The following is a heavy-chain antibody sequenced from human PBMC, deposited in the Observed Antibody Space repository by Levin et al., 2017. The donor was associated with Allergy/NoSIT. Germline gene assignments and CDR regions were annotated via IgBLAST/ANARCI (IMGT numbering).Heavy chain of an antibody. J-gene: IGHJ4*02. CDR1: GFIFSSYA. CDR2: ISYDGINK. CDR3: VKEESYSSTWYPLAY. Sequence: GGSLRLSCAASGFIFSSYAMHWVRQAPGKGLEWVAFISYDGINKNYAESVKGRFTTSRDDSKNTLYLQMNSLRAEDTALYYCVKEESYSSTWYPLAYWGQGTLVTVSS. V-gene: IGHV3-30-3*01. D-gene: IGHD6-13*01.